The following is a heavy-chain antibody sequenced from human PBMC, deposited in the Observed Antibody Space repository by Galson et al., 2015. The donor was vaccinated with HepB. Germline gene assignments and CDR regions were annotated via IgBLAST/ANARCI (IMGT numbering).Heavy chain of an antibody. CDR2: IKSKTDGGTT. D-gene: IGHD3-22*01. J-gene: IGHJ4*02. Sequence: SLRLSCAASGFTFSNAWMSWVRQAPGKGLEWVGRIKSKTDGGTTDYAAPVKGRFTISRDDSKNTLYLQMNSLKTEDTAVYYCTTEITMIVVVISYWGQGTLVTVSS. V-gene: IGHV3-15*01. CDR1: GFTFSNAW. CDR3: TTEITMIVVVISY.